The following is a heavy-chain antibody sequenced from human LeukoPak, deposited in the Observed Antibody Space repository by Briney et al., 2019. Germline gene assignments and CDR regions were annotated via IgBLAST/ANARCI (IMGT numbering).Heavy chain of an antibody. D-gene: IGHD2-2*02. CDR2: IIPILGIA. CDR1: GATFSSYT. V-gene: IGHV1-69*02. Sequence: SVKVSCKSSGATFSSYTISWVRQAPGQGLEWMGRIIPILGIANYEQKFQGRVTITADKSTSTAYMELSSLRSEDTAVYYCASRYCSSTSCYTLSAFDIWGQGTMVTVSS. CDR3: ASRYCSSTSCYTLSAFDI. J-gene: IGHJ3*02.